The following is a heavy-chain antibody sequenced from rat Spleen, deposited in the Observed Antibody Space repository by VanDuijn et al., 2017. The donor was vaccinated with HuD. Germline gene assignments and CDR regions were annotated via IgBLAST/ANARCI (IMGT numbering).Heavy chain of an antibody. J-gene: IGHJ4*01. CDR1: GFTFSNYY. Sequence: EVQLVESGGGLVQPGRSLKLSCAASGFTFSNYYMAWVRQAPTKGLEWVAYISTGGGNTYYRDSVKGRFTISRDNAKSTLYLQMDSLRSEDTATYYCARQDVYYGSPMDAWGQGASVTVSS. CDR3: ARQDVYYGSPMDA. D-gene: IGHD1-6*01. V-gene: IGHV5-25*01. CDR2: ISTGGGNT.